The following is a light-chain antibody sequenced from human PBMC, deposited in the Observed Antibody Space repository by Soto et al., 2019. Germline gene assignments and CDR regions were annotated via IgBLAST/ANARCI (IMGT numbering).Light chain of an antibody. CDR2: DTS. CDR3: QQRTIWPRVYT. CDR1: QSVSTSC. V-gene: IGKV3-11*01. Sequence: PGDRATLSCRDSQSVSTSCLAWYQQKPGQAPRLLTYDTSTRATGTPARFSGSGSGTDFTLTITSLEPEDFAVYYCQQRTIWPRVYTFGQGTKVDIK. J-gene: IGKJ2*01.